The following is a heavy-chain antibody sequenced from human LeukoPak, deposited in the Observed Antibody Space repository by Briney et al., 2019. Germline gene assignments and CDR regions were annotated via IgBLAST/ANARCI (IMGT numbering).Heavy chain of an antibody. V-gene: IGHV3-23*01. CDR3: ARTYYYDSSGSYYFDY. Sequence: GGSLRLSCAASGFTFSSHAMSWVRQAPGKGLEWVSGISGSGSSTYYADSVKGRFTISRDNSKNTLYLQMNSLRAEDTAVYYCARTYYYDSSGSYYFDYWGQGTLVTVSS. CDR2: ISGSGSST. D-gene: IGHD3-22*01. CDR1: GFTFSSHA. J-gene: IGHJ4*02.